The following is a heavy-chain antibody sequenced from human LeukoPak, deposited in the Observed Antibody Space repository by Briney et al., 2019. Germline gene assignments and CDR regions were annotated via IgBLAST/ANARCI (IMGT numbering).Heavy chain of an antibody. CDR1: GGSISSGGYY. D-gene: IGHD2-15*01. CDR3: ARDHCSGGSCYLDY. Sequence: PSETLSLTCIVSGGSISSGGYYWSWIRQHPGKGLEWIGYIYYSGSTYYNPSLKSRVTISVDTSKNQFSLKLSSVTAADTAVYYCARDHCSGGSCYLDYWGQGTLVTVSS. CDR2: IYYSGST. V-gene: IGHV4-31*03. J-gene: IGHJ4*02.